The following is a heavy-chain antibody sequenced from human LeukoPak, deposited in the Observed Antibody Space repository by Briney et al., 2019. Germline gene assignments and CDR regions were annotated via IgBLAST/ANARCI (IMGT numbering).Heavy chain of an antibody. CDR2: IYYSGST. V-gene: IGHV4-39*07. D-gene: IGHD3-22*01. CDR1: GGSISSSSYY. Sequence: SGTLSLTCTVSGGSISSSSYYWGWMRQPPGKGLEWIGSIYYSGSTYYNPSLKSRVTISVDTSKNQFSLKLSSVTAADTAVYYCARVPHLYYYDSSGYYIWGQGTMVTVSS. J-gene: IGHJ3*02. CDR3: ARVPHLYYYDSSGYYI.